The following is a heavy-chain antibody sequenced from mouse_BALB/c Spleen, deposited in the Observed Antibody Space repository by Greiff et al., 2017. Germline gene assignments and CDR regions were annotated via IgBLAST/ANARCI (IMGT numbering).Heavy chain of an antibody. CDR3: ARDRYDTWFAY. Sequence: EVKVVESGGGLVQPGGSLKLSCAASGFTFSSYGMSWVRQTPDKRLELVATINSNGGSTYYPDSVKGRFTISRDNAKNTLYLQMSSLKSEDTAMYYCARDRYDTWFAYWGQGTLVTVSA. CDR2: INSNGGST. V-gene: IGHV5-6-3*01. D-gene: IGHD2-14*01. CDR1: GFTFSSYG. J-gene: IGHJ3*01.